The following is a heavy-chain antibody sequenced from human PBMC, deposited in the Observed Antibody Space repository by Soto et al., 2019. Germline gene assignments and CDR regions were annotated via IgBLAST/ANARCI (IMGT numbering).Heavy chain of an antibody. CDR3: ARAYSSSWYFGRFDP. CDR2: INHSGST. Sequence: SETLSLTCAVYGGSLSGYYWSWIRQPPGKGLEWIGEINHSGSTNYNPSLKSRVTISVGTSKNQFSLKLSSVTAADTAVYYCARAYSSSWYFGRFDPWGQGTLVTVSS. V-gene: IGHV4-34*01. CDR1: GGSLSGYY. D-gene: IGHD6-13*01. J-gene: IGHJ5*02.